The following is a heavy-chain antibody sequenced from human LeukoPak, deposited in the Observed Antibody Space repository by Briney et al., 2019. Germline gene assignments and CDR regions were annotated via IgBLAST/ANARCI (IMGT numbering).Heavy chain of an antibody. V-gene: IGHV4-34*01. CDR2: INHSGST. J-gene: IGHJ4*02. CDR3: ARAMGGSLH. Sequence: SETLSLTCAVYGGSFSGYYWSWIRQPPGKGLEWIGEINHSGSTNYNPSLKSRVTISVDTSKNQFSLKLSSVTAADTAVYYCARAMGGSLHWGQGTLVTVSS. D-gene: IGHD2-15*01. CDR1: GGSFSGYY.